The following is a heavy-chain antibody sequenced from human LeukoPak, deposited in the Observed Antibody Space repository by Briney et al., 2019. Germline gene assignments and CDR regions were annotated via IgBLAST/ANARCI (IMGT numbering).Heavy chain of an antibody. CDR2: VYYSGST. J-gene: IGHJ4*02. CDR1: GDFITAYY. Sequence: PETLSRTCTVSGDFITAYYWSWIRQPPGKGLEWIGYVYYSGSTEYNPSLRSRVTISLEMSKHQFSLNLTSVTAADTAVYYCASNTGTVFDYWGQGALVTVSS. V-gene: IGHV4-59*01. D-gene: IGHD7-27*01. CDR3: ASNTGTVFDY.